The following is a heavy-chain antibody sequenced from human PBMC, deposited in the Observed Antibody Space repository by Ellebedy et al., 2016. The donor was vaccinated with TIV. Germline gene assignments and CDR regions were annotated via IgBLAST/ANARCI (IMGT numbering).Heavy chain of an antibody. J-gene: IGHJ5*02. D-gene: IGHD2-2*01. CDR2: INPTSSDT. V-gene: IGHV1-2*02. CDR1: GYTFTGFY. CDR3: ARDAGGNGVPYLIVVVPPATPYNWFDP. Sequence: ASVKVSXXASGYTFTGFYIHWVRQAPGQGLEWMGWINPTSSDTNYAQKFQGRVTMTRDTSISTAYMELSRLRSDDTAVYYCARDAGGNGVPYLIVVVPPATPYNWFDPWGQGTLVTVSS.